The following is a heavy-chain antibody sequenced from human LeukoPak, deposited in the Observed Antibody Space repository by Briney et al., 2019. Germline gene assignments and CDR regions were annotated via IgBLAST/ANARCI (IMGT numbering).Heavy chain of an antibody. D-gene: IGHD1-26*01. CDR1: GGSISSGSYY. Sequence: SQTLSLTCTVSGGSISSGSYYWSWIRQPAGKGLEWIGRIYTSGSTNYNPSLKSRVTMSVDTSKNQFSLKLSSVTAADTAVYYCAREEWGGDAFDIWGQGTMVTVSS. CDR3: AREEWGGDAFDI. J-gene: IGHJ3*02. V-gene: IGHV4-61*02. CDR2: IYTSGST.